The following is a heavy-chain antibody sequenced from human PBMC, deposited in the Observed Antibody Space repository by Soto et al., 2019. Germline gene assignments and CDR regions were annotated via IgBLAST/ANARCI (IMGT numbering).Heavy chain of an antibody. CDR1: GGTFSSCA. D-gene: IGHD3-22*01. Sequence: SVKVSCKASGGTFSSCAISWVRQAPGQGLEWMGGIIPIFGTANYAQKFQGRVTITADKSTSTAYMELSSLRSEDTAVYYCASQHSGYNYYYHYVMDFWGQGSTVTVSS. CDR2: IIPIFGTA. CDR3: ASQHSGYNYYYHYVMDF. J-gene: IGHJ6*02. V-gene: IGHV1-69*06.